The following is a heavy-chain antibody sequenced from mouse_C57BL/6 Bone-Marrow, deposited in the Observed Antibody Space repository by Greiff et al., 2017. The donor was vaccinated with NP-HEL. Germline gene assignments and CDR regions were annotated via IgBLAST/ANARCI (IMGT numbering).Heavy chain of an antibody. J-gene: IGHJ1*03. CDR3: ARDPHYYGAGGYFDV. Sequence: EVKVEESGGGLVKPGGSLKLSCAASGFTFSSYAMSWVRQTPEKRLEWVATISDGGSYTYYPDNVKGRFTISRDNAKNNLYLQMSHLKSEDTAMYYCARDPHYYGAGGYFDVWGTGTTVTVSS. CDR1: GFTFSSYA. CDR2: ISDGGSYT. D-gene: IGHD1-1*01. V-gene: IGHV5-4*01.